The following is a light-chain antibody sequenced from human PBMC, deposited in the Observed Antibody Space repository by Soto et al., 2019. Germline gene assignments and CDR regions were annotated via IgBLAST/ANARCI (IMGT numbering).Light chain of an antibody. CDR3: SSYAGINNLGV. V-gene: IGLV2-8*01. CDR1: SSDVGGYKY. Sequence: QSVLTQPPSASGSPGQSVTISCTGTSSDVGGYKYVSWYQQHPGKAPKLMIFEVNKRPSGVPDRFSGYKSGNPASLTVSGLQAEDEADYYCSSYAGINNLGVFGAGTKLTVL. J-gene: IGLJ1*01. CDR2: EVN.